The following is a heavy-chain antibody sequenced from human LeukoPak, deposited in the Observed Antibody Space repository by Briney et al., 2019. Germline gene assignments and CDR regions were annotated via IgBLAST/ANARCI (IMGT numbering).Heavy chain of an antibody. CDR2: IYYSGST. CDR3: ARVAYYYDSSGYRGAFDI. J-gene: IGHJ3*02. Sequence: KSSETLSLTCTVSGGSISSYYWSWIRQPPGKGLEWIGYIYYSGSTNYNPSLKSRVTMSVDTSKNQFSLKLSSVTAADTAVYYCARVAYYYDSSGYRGAFDIWGQGTMVTASS. CDR1: GGSISSYY. V-gene: IGHV4-59*12. D-gene: IGHD3-22*01.